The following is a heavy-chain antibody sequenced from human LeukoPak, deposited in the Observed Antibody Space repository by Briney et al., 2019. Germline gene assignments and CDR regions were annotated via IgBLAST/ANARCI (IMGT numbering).Heavy chain of an antibody. V-gene: IGHV4-59*01. D-gene: IGHD3-9*01. CDR2: IYYSGST. CDR3: ARALDWPLNWFDP. J-gene: IGHJ5*02. CDR1: GGPISSYY. Sequence: PSETLSLTCTVSGGPISSYYWSWIRQPPGKGLEWIGYIYYSGSTNYNPSLKSRVTISVDTSKNQFSLKLSSVTAADTAVYYCARALDWPLNWFDPWGQGTLVTVSS.